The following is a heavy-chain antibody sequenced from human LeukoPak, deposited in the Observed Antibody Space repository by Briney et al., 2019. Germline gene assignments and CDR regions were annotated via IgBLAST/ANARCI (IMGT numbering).Heavy chain of an antibody. CDR1: GLNFGDSS. V-gene: IGHV3-49*04. Sequence: GGSLRLSCTTSGLNFGDSSMSWVRQASGKGLEWIGVIRSAGSGGTTEYAPSVEGRFSISRDDSKTIAYLQMDTLKIEDTGVYYCTSFGYYPIDYWGRGTLVTVSS. CDR2: IRSAGSGGTT. D-gene: IGHD2-8*01. J-gene: IGHJ4*02. CDR3: TSFGYYPIDY.